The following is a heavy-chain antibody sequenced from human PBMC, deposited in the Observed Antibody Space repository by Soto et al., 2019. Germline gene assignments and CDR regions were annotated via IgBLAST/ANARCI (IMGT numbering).Heavy chain of an antibody. CDR3: AKGDQERQWVFLHN. CDR1: GFTFSNYA. Sequence: EVQLLESGGGLVQPGGSLRLSCIASGFTFSNYAMTWVRQAPGKGMEWVSVIRGSGGETFYADSVQGRFTISRDNSRMTLYLQMNSLRAEDTAVYYCAKGDQERQWVFLHNWGQGTLVTVSS. D-gene: IGHD2-8*01. CDR2: IRGSGGET. V-gene: IGHV3-23*01. J-gene: IGHJ4*02.